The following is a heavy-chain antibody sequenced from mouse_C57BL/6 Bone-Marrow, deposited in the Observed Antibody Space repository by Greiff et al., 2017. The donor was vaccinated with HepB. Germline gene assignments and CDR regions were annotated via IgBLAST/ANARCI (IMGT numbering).Heavy chain of an antibody. D-gene: IGHD2-3*01. CDR3: ARPGYYDWYFDV. V-gene: IGHV1-50*01. Sequence: QVQLQQPGAELVKPGASVKLSCKASGYTFTSYWMQWVKQRPGQGLEWIGEIDPSDSYTNYNQKFKGKATLTVDTSSRTAYMQLSSLTSEDSAVYYCARPGYYDWYFDVWGTGTTVTVSS. CDR1: GYTFTSYW. J-gene: IGHJ1*03. CDR2: IDPSDSYT.